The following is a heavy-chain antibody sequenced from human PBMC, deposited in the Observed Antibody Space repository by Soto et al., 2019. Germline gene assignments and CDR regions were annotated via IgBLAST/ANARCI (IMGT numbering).Heavy chain of an antibody. V-gene: IGHV3-23*01. CDR1: GFTFSSYA. CDR3: AKDREYDILTGHTAFDY. D-gene: IGHD3-9*01. J-gene: IGHJ4*02. CDR2: ISGSGGST. Sequence: EVQLLESGGGLVQPGGSLRLSCAASGFTFSSYAMSWVRQAPGKGLEWVSAISGSGGSTYYADSVKGRFTISRDNSKNPLYLQMNSLRAEDTAVYYCAKDREYDILTGHTAFDYWGQGTLVTVSS.